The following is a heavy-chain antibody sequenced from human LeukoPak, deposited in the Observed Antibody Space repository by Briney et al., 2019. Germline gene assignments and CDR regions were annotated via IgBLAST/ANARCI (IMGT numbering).Heavy chain of an antibody. CDR2: IYSGGST. CDR1: GFTVSSNC. Sequence: GGSLRLSCAASGFTVSSNCMSWVRQAPGKGLEWVSVIYSGGSTYYADSVKGRFTISRDNSKNTLYLQMNSLRAEDTAVYYCARVGYSSGWYDGGFDYWGQGTLVTVSS. V-gene: IGHV3-53*01. CDR3: ARVGYSSGWYDGGFDY. J-gene: IGHJ4*02. D-gene: IGHD6-19*01.